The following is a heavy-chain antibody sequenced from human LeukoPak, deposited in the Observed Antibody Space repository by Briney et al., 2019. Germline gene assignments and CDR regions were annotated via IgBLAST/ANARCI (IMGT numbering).Heavy chain of an antibody. J-gene: IGHJ6*03. D-gene: IGHD4-11*01. CDR1: GFTFNRYA. V-gene: IGHV3-23*01. CDR3: AKTTGPATTVTSSGYMDV. CDR2: ISGIGGSR. Sequence: GGSLRLSCAASGFTFNRYAMSWVRQAPGKGLEWVSGISGIGGSRYYGDSVKGRFTISRDNSKNTLYLQVNNPRPEDSAVYYCAKTTGPATTVTSSGYMDVWGKGTTVTVSS.